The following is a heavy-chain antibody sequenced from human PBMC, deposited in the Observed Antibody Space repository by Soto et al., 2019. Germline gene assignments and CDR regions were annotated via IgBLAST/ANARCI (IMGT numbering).Heavy chain of an antibody. Sequence: SETLSLTCTVSGGSISSGGYYWSWIRQHPGKGLEWIGYIYYSGSTYYNSSLKSRVTISVDTSKNQFSLKLSSLTAADTVVYYCARVWFLGVYYYYYMDVWGKGTTVTVSS. CDR3: ARVWFLGVYYYYYMDV. D-gene: IGHD3-10*01. CDR1: GGSISSGGYY. CDR2: IYYSGST. V-gene: IGHV4-31*03. J-gene: IGHJ6*03.